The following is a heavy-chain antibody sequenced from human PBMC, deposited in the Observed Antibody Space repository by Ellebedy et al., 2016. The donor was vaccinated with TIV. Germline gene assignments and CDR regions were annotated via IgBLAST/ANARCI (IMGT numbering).Heavy chain of an antibody. Sequence: MPSETLSLTCDVSGGFVNNSRHYWAWTRQPPGKGLEWIGSVDHSGSPYYNPSFKSRVTLSADTSKNQFSLNLRTVTAADTAVYYCARIDSWQPIDDWGQGILVTVSS. V-gene: IGHV4-39*01. CDR3: ARIDSWQPIDD. CDR1: GGFVNNSRHY. D-gene: IGHD3-9*01. CDR2: VDHSGSP. J-gene: IGHJ4*02.